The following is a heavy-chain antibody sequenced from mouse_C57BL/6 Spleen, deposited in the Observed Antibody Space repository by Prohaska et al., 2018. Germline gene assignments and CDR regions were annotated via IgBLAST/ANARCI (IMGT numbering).Heavy chain of an antibody. D-gene: IGHD1-1*01. CDR1: GFSLTSYG. V-gene: IGHV2-3*01. CDR3: AKRGGSSPYWYFDV. Sequence: QVQLKESGPGLVAPSQSLSITCTVSGFSLTSYGVSWVRQPPGKGLEWLGVIWGDGSTNYQSALISRLSISKDNCKSQVFIKLNSVQTDDTATYYCAKRGGSSPYWYFDVWGTGTTVTVSS. J-gene: IGHJ1*03. CDR2: IWGDGST.